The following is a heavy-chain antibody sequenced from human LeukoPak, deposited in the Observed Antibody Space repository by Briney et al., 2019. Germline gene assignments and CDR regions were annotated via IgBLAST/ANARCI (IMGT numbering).Heavy chain of an antibody. J-gene: IGHJ4*02. CDR3: ARDGRGYSSGPAVGYFDY. CDR1: GGSFSGYY. V-gene: IGHV4-59*01. Sequence: SETLSLTCAIYGGSFSGYYWSWIREPPGKGLEGIGYIYYSGSTNYSPSLKSRVTISVDTSKNQLSLKLSSVTAADTAVYYCARDGRGYSSGPAVGYFDYWGQGTLVTVSS. D-gene: IGHD6-19*01. CDR2: IYYSGST.